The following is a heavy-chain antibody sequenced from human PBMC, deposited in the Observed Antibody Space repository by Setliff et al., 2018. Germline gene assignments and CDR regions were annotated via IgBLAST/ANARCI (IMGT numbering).Heavy chain of an antibody. CDR2: INRRGST. V-gene: IGHV4-4*07. J-gene: IGHJ6*03. CDR1: GGSISSYY. D-gene: IGHD6-19*01. Sequence: SETLSLTCTVSGGSISSYYWSWIRQPAGKGLEWIGHINRRGSTNFTPSLKSRVTISLDTSKNQFSLNLTSVTAADTAVYYCARASSGWYSAYYYYMDVWGKGTTVTVSS. CDR3: ARASSGWYSAYYYYMDV.